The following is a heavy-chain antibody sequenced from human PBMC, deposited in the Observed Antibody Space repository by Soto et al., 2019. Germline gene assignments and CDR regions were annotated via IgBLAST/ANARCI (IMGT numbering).Heavy chain of an antibody. V-gene: IGHV4-59*01. Sequence: SETLSLTCTVSGGSISSYYWSWIRQPPGKGLEWIGYIYYSGSTNYNPSLKSRVTISVDTSKNQFSLKLSSVTAADTAVYYCARDLNPNWFDHWGQGTLVTVSS. D-gene: IGHD3-9*01. J-gene: IGHJ5*02. CDR2: IYYSGST. CDR1: GGSISSYY. CDR3: ARDLNPNWFDH.